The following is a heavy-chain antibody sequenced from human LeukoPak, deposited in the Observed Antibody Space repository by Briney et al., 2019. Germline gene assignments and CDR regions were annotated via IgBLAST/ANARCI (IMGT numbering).Heavy chain of an antibody. CDR2: IKSKTDGGTT. J-gene: IGHJ4*02. CDR3: TTGRYSSSWYED. Sequence: GGSLRLSCAASGFTFSNAWMSWVRQAPGKGREWVGRIKSKTDGGTTDYAAPVKGRFTISRDDSKNTLYLQMNSLKTEDTAVYYCTTGRYSSSWYEDWGQGTLVTVSS. V-gene: IGHV3-15*01. D-gene: IGHD6-13*01. CDR1: GFTFSNAW.